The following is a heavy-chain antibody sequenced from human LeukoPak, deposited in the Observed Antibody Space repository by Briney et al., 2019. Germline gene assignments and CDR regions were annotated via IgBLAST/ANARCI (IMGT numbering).Heavy chain of an antibody. CDR3: ARVWREGSWIAAAVGY. J-gene: IGHJ4*02. D-gene: IGHD6-13*01. CDR1: GYTFTSYG. Sequence: ASAKVSCKASGYTFTSYGISWVRQAPGQGLEWMGWISAYNGNTNYAQKLQGRVTMTTDTSTSTAYMELRSLRSDDTAVYYCARVWREGSWIAAAVGYWGQGTLVTVSS. V-gene: IGHV1-18*01. CDR2: ISAYNGNT.